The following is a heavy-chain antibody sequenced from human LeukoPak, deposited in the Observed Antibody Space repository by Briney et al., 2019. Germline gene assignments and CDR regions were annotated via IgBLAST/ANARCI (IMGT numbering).Heavy chain of an antibody. CDR3: AKDMGSGSYIDAFDI. V-gene: IGHV3-9*01. CDR2: ISWNSGSI. D-gene: IGHD3-10*01. Sequence: GRSLRLSCAASGSTFDDYAMHWVRQAPGKGLERVSGISWNSGSIGYADSVKGRFTISRDNAKNSLYLQMNSLGAEDTALYYCAKDMGSGSYIDAFDIWGQGTMVTVSS. J-gene: IGHJ3*02. CDR1: GSTFDDYA.